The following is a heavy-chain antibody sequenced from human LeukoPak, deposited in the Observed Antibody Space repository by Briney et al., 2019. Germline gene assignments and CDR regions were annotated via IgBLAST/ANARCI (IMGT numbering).Heavy chain of an antibody. Sequence: GGSLRLSCAASGFTFSNYFMHWVRQAPGKGLVWVSRITSDGSRTAYADSVKGRFTISRDNAKNTLSLQVNSLTVEDTAVYYCARDLRTDYYYMDVWRKGTTVTVSS. J-gene: IGHJ6*03. CDR3: ARDLRTDYYYMDV. CDR1: GFTFSNYF. D-gene: IGHD1-14*01. CDR2: ITSDGSRT. V-gene: IGHV3-74*01.